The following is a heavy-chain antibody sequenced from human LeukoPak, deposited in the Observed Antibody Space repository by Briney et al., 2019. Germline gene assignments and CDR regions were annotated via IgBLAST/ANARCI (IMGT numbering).Heavy chain of an antibody. V-gene: IGHV1-24*01. CDR1: GYTLTELS. CDR3: ATGLAPGDYASHYFDY. Sequence: ASVKVSCKVSGYTLTELSKHWMRQAPGKGLEWMGGFDPEDGETIYAQKFQGRVTMTEDTSTDTAYMELSSLRSEDTAVYYCATGLAPGDYASHYFDYWGQGTLVTVSS. CDR2: FDPEDGET. J-gene: IGHJ4*02. D-gene: IGHD4-17*01.